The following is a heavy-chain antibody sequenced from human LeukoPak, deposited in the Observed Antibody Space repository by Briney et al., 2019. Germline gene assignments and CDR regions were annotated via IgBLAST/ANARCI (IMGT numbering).Heavy chain of an antibody. V-gene: IGHV3-23*01. J-gene: IGHJ2*01. CDR2: IGDSGGST. CDR1: GFTFSSYA. D-gene: IGHD6-6*01. CDR3: AKGGIMQSSSPGLQYFDL. Sequence: PGGSLRLSCAASGFTFSSYAMSWVRQAPGEGLEWVSVIGDSGGSTYYGDSVKGRFTISRDNSKNTLYLQMNSLRAEDTAVYYCAKGGIMQSSSPGLQYFDLWGRGTLVSVSS.